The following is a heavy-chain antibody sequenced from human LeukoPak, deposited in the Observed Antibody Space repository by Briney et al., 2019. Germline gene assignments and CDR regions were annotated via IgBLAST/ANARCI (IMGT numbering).Heavy chain of an antibody. CDR2: INHSGST. CDR1: GGSFSGYY. D-gene: IGHD3-3*01. CDR3: AKYYDFWSGYYDV. V-gene: IGHV4-34*01. Sequence: PSETLSLTCAVYGGSFSGYYWSWIRQPPGKGLEWIGEINHSGSTNYNPSLKSRVTISVDTSKNQFSLKLSSVTAADTAVYYCAKYYDFWSGYYDVWGQGTMVTVSS. J-gene: IGHJ3*01.